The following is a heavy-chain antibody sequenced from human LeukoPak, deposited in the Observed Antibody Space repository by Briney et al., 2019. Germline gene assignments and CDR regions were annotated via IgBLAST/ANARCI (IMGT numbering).Heavy chain of an antibody. V-gene: IGHV4-59*01. CDR1: GGSISSYY. J-gene: IGHJ3*02. Sequence: SETLALTCTVSGGSISSYYWSWIRQPPGKGLEWIGYMSYSGNSKYNPSLKSRVTISLGTSKNQFSLKLTSVTAADTAVYYCARADDFWGGFFDIWSQGTMVTVSS. CDR2: MSYSGNS. D-gene: IGHD3-3*01. CDR3: ARADDFWGGFFDI.